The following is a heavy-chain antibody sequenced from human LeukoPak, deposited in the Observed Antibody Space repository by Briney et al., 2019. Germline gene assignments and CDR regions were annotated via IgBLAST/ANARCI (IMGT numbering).Heavy chain of an antibody. V-gene: IGHV3-30*04. CDR3: AKERQEGATPFDY. J-gene: IGHJ4*02. CDR2: IASDSSIK. CDR1: GFTFSSYS. D-gene: IGHD1-26*01. Sequence: GGSLRLSCAASGFTFSSYSMHWVRQAPGKGLEWVAVIASDSSIKYYADSVKGRFTASRDKSKDTVYMQMNSLRAEDTAIYYCAKERQEGATPFDYWGQGSLVTVSS.